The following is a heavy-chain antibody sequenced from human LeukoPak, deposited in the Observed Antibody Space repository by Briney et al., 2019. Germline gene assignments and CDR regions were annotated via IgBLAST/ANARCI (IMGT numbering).Heavy chain of an antibody. V-gene: IGHV4-59*01. D-gene: IGHD1-1*01. CDR3: ARAATGPLPNYYYYYGMDV. J-gene: IGHJ6*02. CDR1: GGSISSYY. Sequence: PSETLSLTCTVSGGSISSYYWSWIRQPPGKGLEWIGYIYYSGSTNYNPSLKSRVTIPVDTSKNQFSLKLSSVTAADTAVYYCARAATGPLPNYYYYYGMDVWGQGTTVTVSS. CDR2: IYYSGST.